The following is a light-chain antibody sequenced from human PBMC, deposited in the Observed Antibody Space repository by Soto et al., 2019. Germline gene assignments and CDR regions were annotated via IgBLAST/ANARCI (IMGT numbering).Light chain of an antibody. CDR3: SSYTSSSAL. CDR1: SSDVGGYNY. J-gene: IGLJ1*01. V-gene: IGLV2-14*01. CDR2: ADT. Sequence: QSVLTQPASVSGSPGQSITISCTGTSSDVGGYNYVSWYQQHPGKAPTLMIYADTDRPSGVSSRFSGSKSGNTASLPLSGLQAEDEADYFCSSYTSSSALFGTGTNVTV.